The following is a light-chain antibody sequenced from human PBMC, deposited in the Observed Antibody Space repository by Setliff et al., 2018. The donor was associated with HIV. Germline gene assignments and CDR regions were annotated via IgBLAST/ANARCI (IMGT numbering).Light chain of an antibody. CDR1: NIGSKS. CDR3: QVWDSSSDHPYG. CDR2: YDS. J-gene: IGLJ1*01. V-gene: IGLV3-21*04. Sequence: SYELTQPPSVSVAPGKTARITCGGNNIGSKSVHWYQQKPGQAPVLVISYDSDRPSGIPERFSDSNSGNTATLTISRVEAGDEADYYCQVWDSSSDHPYGFGTGTKV.